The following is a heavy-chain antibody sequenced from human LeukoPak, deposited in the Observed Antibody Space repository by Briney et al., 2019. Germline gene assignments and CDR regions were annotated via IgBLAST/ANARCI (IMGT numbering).Heavy chain of an antibody. CDR3: TTNYIVGATNDAFDM. D-gene: IGHD1-26*01. CDR1: GFTFSKAW. V-gene: IGHV3-15*01. J-gene: IGHJ3*02. Sequence: GGSLSLSCAGSGFTFSKAWMTWVRQAPGKGLEWVGRIKSKTDGETTEYAAPVKGRFSLSRDDSKTTLYLQMNSLKTEDTAVYYCTTNYIVGATNDAFDMWGQGTVVTVSS. CDR2: IKSKTDGETT.